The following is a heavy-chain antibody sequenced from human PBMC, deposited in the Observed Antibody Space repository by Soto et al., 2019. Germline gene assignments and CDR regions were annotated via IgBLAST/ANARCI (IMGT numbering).Heavy chain of an antibody. D-gene: IGHD5-18*01. CDR2: IYYSGST. CDR1: GGSIGTYD. Sequence: XETLSLTCAVAGGSIGTYDWSWIRQPPGKGLEWIGYIYYSGSTNYNPSLKSRVTISVDTSKNQFSLKLSSVTAADTAVYYCARTLRGYSYAEFEYWGQGTLVTV. J-gene: IGHJ4*02. V-gene: IGHV4-59*01. CDR3: ARTLRGYSYAEFEY.